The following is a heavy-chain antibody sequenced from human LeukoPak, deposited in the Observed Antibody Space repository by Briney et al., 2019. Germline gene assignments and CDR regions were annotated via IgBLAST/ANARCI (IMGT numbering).Heavy chain of an antibody. CDR2: ISGSGGNT. CDR1: GSTFSSYA. CDR3: AKDRYSSSWYNGPDY. Sequence: GGSLRLSCAASGSTFSSYAMSWVRQAPGKGLEWVSAISGSGGNTYYADSVKGRFTISRDNSKNTLYLQMNSLRAEDTAVYYCAKDRYSSSWYNGPDYWGQGTLVTVSS. J-gene: IGHJ4*02. V-gene: IGHV3-23*01. D-gene: IGHD6-13*01.